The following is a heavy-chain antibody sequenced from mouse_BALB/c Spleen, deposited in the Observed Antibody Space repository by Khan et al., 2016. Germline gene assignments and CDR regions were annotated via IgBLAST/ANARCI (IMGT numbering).Heavy chain of an antibody. CDR1: GYTFTSYD. Sequence: VQLQQSGAELVKPGASVKLSCKASGYTFTSYDINWVRQRPEQGLEWIGWIFPGDGSTKYNEKFKGKATLTTDKSSSKAYMQLSRLTSEDSAVYVCARSVPYYCGFDYWGQGTTLTVSS. CDR3: ARSVPYYCGFDY. D-gene: IGHD1-1*01. CDR2: IFPGDGST. V-gene: IGHV1-85*01. J-gene: IGHJ2*01.